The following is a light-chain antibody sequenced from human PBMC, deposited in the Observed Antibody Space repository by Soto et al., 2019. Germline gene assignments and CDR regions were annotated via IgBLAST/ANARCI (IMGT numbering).Light chain of an antibody. CDR2: KAS. CDR3: QQYSAYWT. J-gene: IGKJ1*01. V-gene: IGKV1-5*03. CDR1: QTVSNW. Sequence: DIQLTQSPSTLSASVGDRVTITCRASQTVSNWLAWFQQKPGKAPRLLIHKASSLGSGVPSRFSGSGSGTEFPLTSSSLQPEDFATYFCQQYSAYWTFGQGTKVEIK.